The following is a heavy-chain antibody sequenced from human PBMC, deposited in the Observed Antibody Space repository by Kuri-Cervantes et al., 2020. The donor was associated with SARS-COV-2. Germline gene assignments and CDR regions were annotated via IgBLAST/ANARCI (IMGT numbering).Heavy chain of an antibody. CDR3: ARDKDDGSGDGFDY. CDR2: ISYGGSNK. CDR1: GFTVSSYA. Sequence: GGSLRLSCAASGFTVSSYAMHWVRQAPGKGLEWVAVISYGGSNKYYADSVKGRFTISRDNSKNTLYLQMNSLRAEDTAVYYCARDKDDGSGDGFDYWGQGTLVTVSS. J-gene: IGHJ4*02. D-gene: IGHD3-10*01. V-gene: IGHV3-30-3*01.